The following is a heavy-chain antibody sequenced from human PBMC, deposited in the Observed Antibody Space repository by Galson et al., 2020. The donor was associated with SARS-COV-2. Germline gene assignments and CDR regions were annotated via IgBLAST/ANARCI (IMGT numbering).Heavy chain of an antibody. CDR1: GFTFSTYT. CDR2: ISSGSSYI. D-gene: IGHD2-21*02. CDR3: ARDHGAYCGGDCYCDY. J-gene: IGHJ4*02. V-gene: IGHV3-21*01. Sequence: GESLKISCAASGFTFSTYTMNWVRQASGKGLEWVSSISSGSSYIYYADSVKGRFTISRDNAKNSLYLQINSLRAEDTAVYYCARDHGAYCGGDCYCDYWGQGTLVTVSS.